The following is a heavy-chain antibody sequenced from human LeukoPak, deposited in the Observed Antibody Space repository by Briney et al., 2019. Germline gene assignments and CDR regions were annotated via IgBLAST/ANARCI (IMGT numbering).Heavy chain of an antibody. Sequence: ASVKVSCKASGYTFNNHYMYWVRQAPGQGLEWMGVINPSGGSTSYAQKFQGRVTMTTDTSTSTAYMELRSLRSDDTAVYYCARDRLLHYYGSGSSNWFDPWGQGTLVTVSS. J-gene: IGHJ5*02. CDR2: INPSGGST. CDR3: ARDRLLHYYGSGSSNWFDP. D-gene: IGHD3-10*01. V-gene: IGHV1-46*02. CDR1: GYTFNNHY.